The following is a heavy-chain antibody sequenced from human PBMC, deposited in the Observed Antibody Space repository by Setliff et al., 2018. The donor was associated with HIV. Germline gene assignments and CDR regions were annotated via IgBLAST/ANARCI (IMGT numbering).Heavy chain of an antibody. Sequence: SETLSLTCSVSGISINGYYWSWIRQSPRTRLEWIGYIYYSGSTNYTPSLRSRITMSVDTSKNQFSLKLTSVTAADTAVYYGARDTSGGYWGQGTLVTVPQ. CDR2: IYYSGST. D-gene: IGHD3-10*01. J-gene: IGHJ4*02. V-gene: IGHV4-59*01. CDR1: GISINGYY. CDR3: ARDTSGGY.